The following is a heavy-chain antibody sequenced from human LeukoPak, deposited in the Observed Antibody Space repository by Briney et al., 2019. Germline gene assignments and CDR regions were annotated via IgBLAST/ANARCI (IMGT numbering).Heavy chain of an antibody. CDR2: TRNKANSYTT. D-gene: IGHD3-3*01. V-gene: IGHV3-72*01. J-gene: IGHJ6*03. CDR3: ARGIDFWSGYYYMDV. CDR1: GFTFSDHY. Sequence: GGSLRLSCAASGFTFSDHYMDWVRQAPGKGLEWVGRTRNKANSYTTEYAASAKGRFTISRDDSKNSLYLQMNSLKTEDTAVYYCARGIDFWSGYYYMDVWGKGTTVTVSS.